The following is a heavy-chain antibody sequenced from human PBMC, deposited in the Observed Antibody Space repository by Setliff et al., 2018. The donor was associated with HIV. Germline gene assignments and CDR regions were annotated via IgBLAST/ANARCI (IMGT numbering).Heavy chain of an antibody. CDR2: IYHSGTT. D-gene: IGHD6-6*01. CDR1: GGSISSSNW. V-gene: IGHV4-4*02. Sequence: KASETLSLTCAVSGGSISSSNWWSWVRQPPGKGLEWIGEIYHSGTTNYNPSLKSRVTISVDKSKNQFSLKLSSVTAADTAVYFCARDPSGSDAFDIWGQGTMVTVS. J-gene: IGHJ3*02. CDR3: ARDPSGSDAFDI.